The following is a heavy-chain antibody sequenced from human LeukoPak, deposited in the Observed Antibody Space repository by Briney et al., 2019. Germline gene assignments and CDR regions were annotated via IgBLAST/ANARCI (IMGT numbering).Heavy chain of an antibody. CDR1: GFPFNTYS. CDR3: TRDRSSVYFDY. J-gene: IGHJ4*02. V-gene: IGHV3-48*01. D-gene: IGHD3-22*01. CDR2: ISSSSNTI. Sequence: GGSLRLSCAASGFPFNTYSMNWVRQAPGKGLEWLSYISSSSNTIYYADSVKGRFTISRDNSKNTLYLQMNSLRAEDTAVYYCTRDRSSVYFDYWGQGTLVIVSS.